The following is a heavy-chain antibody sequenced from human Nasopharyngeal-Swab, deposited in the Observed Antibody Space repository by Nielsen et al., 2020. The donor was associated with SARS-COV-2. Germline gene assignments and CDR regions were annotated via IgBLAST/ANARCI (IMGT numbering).Heavy chain of an antibody. V-gene: IGHV1-18*01. J-gene: IGHJ5*02. Sequence: ASVKVSCKASGYTSTSYGISWVRQAPAQGLEWMVWISAYNGNTNYAQNLQGRVTMTTDTSTSTAYMEMRSLRSDDTAVYYCAREPPLGYCSSTSCPGWFDPWGQGTPVTVA. D-gene: IGHD2-2*01. CDR1: GYTSTSYG. CDR3: AREPPLGYCSSTSCPGWFDP. CDR2: ISAYNGNT.